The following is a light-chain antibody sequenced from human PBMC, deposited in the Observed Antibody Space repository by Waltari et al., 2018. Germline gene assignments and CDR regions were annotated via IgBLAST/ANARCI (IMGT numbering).Light chain of an antibody. CDR1: QSVSSN. CDR2: GAS. CDR3: QQYNNWPRT. J-gene: IGKJ1*01. V-gene: IGKV3-15*01. Sequence: EIVMTQSPATLSVSPGERATLSCRASQSVSSNLAWSQQKPGQAPRLLIYGASTRATGIPARFRGSGSGTEFTLTISSLQSEDFAVYYCQQYNNWPRTFGQGTKVEIK.